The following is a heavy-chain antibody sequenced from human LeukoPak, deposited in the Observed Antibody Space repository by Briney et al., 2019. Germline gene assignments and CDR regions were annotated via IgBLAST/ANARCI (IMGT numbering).Heavy chain of an antibody. J-gene: IGHJ4*02. CDR2: IYHSGST. CDR1: GGSISSGGYS. V-gene: IGHV4-30-2*01. Sequence: SETLSLTCAVSGGSISSGGYSWSWIRQPPGKGLEWIGCIYHSGSTYYNPSLKSRVTISVDRSKNQFSLKLSSVTAADTAVYYCARAPLDYYDSSGAFDYWGQGTLVTVSS. D-gene: IGHD3-22*01. CDR3: ARAPLDYYDSSGAFDY.